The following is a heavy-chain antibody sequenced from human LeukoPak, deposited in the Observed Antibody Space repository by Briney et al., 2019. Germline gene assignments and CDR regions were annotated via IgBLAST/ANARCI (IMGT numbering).Heavy chain of an antibody. CDR3: ARDLPGDQTIFGVAIIGSLYWFDP. D-gene: IGHD3-3*01. CDR2: ISAYSGNT. V-gene: IGHV1-18*01. J-gene: IGHJ5*02. Sequence: ASVKVSCKASGYTFTSYGISWVRQAPGQGLEWMGWISAYSGNTNYAQKLQGRVTMTTDTSTSTAYMELRSLRSDDTAVYYCARDLPGDQTIFGVAIIGSLYWFDPWGRGTLVTVSS. CDR1: GYTFTSYG.